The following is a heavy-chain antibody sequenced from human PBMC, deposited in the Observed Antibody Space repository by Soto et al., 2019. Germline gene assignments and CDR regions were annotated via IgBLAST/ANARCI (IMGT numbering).Heavy chain of an antibody. V-gene: IGHV1-46*01. CDR2: INPSGGST. CDR3: ARDPSNTSGDKLYLDY. J-gene: IGHJ4*02. CDR1: GYTFTSYY. Sequence: ASVKVSCKASGYTFTSYYMHWVRQAPGQGLEWMGIINPSGGSTSYAQKFQGRVTMTRDTSTSTVYMELSSLRSDDTAVYYCARDPSNTSGDKLYLDYWGQGTLVTVSS. D-gene: IGHD3-22*01.